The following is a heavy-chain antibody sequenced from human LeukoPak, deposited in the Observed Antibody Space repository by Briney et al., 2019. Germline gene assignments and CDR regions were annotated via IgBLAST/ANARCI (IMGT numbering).Heavy chain of an antibody. Sequence: SETLSLTCTVSGGSISSYYWSWIRQPPGKGLEWIGYIYTSGSTNHNPSLKSRVTISVDTSKNQFSLKLSSVTAADTAVYYCASGYYYDSSGYYNLDIWGQGTMVTVSS. V-gene: IGHV4-4*08. D-gene: IGHD3-22*01. CDR3: ASGYYYDSSGYYNLDI. CDR1: GGSISSYY. CDR2: IYTSGST. J-gene: IGHJ3*02.